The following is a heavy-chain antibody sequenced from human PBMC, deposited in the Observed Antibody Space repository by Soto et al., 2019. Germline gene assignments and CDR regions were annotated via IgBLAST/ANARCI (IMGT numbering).Heavy chain of an antibody. J-gene: IGHJ3*02. CDR1: GFTVSSYW. D-gene: IGHD3-22*01. V-gene: IGHV3-7*02. CDR2: VKPDGSEK. Sequence: PGGSLRLSCAAAGFTVSSYWMSWVRQAPGKGLEWVANVKPDGSEKWYVDSVKGRFTISRDNAKNSLYLQMNSLRAEDTAVYYCARGDYYDTSGPFSDAFDIWGQGTMVTVSS. CDR3: ARGDYYDTSGPFSDAFDI.